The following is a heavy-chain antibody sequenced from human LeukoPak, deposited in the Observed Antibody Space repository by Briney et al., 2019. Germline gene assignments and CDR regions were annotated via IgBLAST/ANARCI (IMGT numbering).Heavy chain of an antibody. Sequence: PGRSLRLSCAASGFTFSSYAMHWVRQAPGNGLEWVAVISYDGSNKYYADSVKGRFTISRDNSKNTLYLQMNSLRAEDTAVYYCAVSISDKKLGFLERPPDYWGQGTLVTVSS. V-gene: IGHV3-30-3*01. D-gene: IGHD3-3*01. CDR3: AVSISDKKLGFLERPPDY. CDR2: ISYDGSNK. J-gene: IGHJ4*02. CDR1: GFTFSSYA.